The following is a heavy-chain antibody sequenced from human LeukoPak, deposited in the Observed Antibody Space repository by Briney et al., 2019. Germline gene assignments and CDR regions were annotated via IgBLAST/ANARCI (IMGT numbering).Heavy chain of an antibody. D-gene: IGHD4-23*01. CDR1: GFIFSSYW. CDR3: ARGRPHGNDY. Sequence: GGSLRLSCAASGFIFSSYWRNWVRQAPGKGLEWVANIKQEGSEKYYVDSVKGRFTISRDNAKNSLYLQMNSLRVEDTAVYYCARGRPHGNDYWGQGTLVTVSS. J-gene: IGHJ4*02. V-gene: IGHV3-7*01. CDR2: IKQEGSEK.